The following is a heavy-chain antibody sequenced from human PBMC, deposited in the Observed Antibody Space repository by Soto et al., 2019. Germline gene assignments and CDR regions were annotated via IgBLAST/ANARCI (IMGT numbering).Heavy chain of an antibody. CDR2: ISGSGDT. D-gene: IGHD3-10*01. CDR3: AKALYGGFTY. J-gene: IGHJ4*02. Sequence: GSLRLSCAASGFTFSVYAMSWVRQAPGKGLEWVSGISGSGDTHYADSVKGRFTVSRDNSKSMLYLQTNSLRAEDTAIYYCAKALYGGFTYWGQGTLVTVSS. CDR1: GFTFSVYA. V-gene: IGHV3-23*01.